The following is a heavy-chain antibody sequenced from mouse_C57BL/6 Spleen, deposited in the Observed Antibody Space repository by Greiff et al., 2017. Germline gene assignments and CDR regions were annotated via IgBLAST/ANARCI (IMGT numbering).Heavy chain of an antibody. CDR1: GFTFSDFY. CDR2: SRNKANDYTT. J-gene: IGHJ1*03. CDR3: ARDAGGNWYFDV. Sequence: DVKLVESGGGLVQSGRSLRLSCATSGFTFSDFYMEWVRQAPGKGLEWIAASRNKANDYTTEYSASVKGRFIVSRDTSQSILYLQMNALRAEDTAIYYCARDAGGNWYFDVWGTGTTVTVSS. D-gene: IGHD1-1*01. V-gene: IGHV7-1*01.